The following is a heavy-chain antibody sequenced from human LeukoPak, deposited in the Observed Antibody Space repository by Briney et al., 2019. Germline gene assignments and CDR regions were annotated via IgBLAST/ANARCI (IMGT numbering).Heavy chain of an antibody. D-gene: IGHD5-12*01. CDR3: ARDLARIVATSGPPKYYFDY. J-gene: IGHJ4*02. Sequence: SETLSLTCTVSGGSISSGSYYWSWIRQPAGKGLEWIGRIYTSGSTNYNPSLKSRVTISVDTSKNQFSLKLSSVTAADTAVYYCARDLARIVATSGPPKYYFDYWGQGTLVTVSS. CDR2: IYTSGST. CDR1: GGSISSGSYY. V-gene: IGHV4-61*02.